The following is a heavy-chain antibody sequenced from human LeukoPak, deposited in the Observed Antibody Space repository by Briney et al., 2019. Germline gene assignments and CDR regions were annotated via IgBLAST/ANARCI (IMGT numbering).Heavy chain of an antibody. CDR3: ARVHDYGDYLENYFDY. CDR1: GGTFSSYA. CDR2: IIPIFGTA. V-gene: IGHV1-69*13. J-gene: IGHJ4*02. Sequence: SVKVSCKASGGTFSSYAISWVRQAPGQGLEWMGGIIPIFGTANYAQKFQGRVTITADESTSTAYMELSSLRSEDTAVYYCARVHDYGDYLENYFDYWGQGTLVTVSS. D-gene: IGHD4-17*01.